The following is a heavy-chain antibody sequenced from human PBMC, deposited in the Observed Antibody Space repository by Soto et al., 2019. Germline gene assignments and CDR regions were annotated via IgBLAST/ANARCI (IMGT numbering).Heavy chain of an antibody. CDR2: IYSGGST. V-gene: IGHV3-53*01. J-gene: IGHJ6*02. CDR1: GFTVSSNY. Sequence: GGSLRLSCAASGFTVSSNYMSWVRQAPGKGLEWVSVIYSGGSTYYADSVKGRFTISRDNSKNTLYLQMKSLRAEDTAVYYCARALEHYYYYYGMDVWGQGTTVTVSS. CDR3: ARALEHYYYYYGMDV.